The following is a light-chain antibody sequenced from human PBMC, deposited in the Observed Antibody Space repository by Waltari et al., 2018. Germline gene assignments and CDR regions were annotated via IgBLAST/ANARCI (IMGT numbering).Light chain of an antibody. CDR1: QSVSSY. Sequence: EIVLTQSPATLSLSPGERATLSCRASQSVSSYLAWYQQKPGQAPRLLIYDASNRATVIPARFSGSGSGTDFTLTISSLVPEDFAVYDCQQRSNWPPEITFGQGTRLEIK. CDR2: DAS. V-gene: IGKV3-11*01. J-gene: IGKJ5*01. CDR3: QQRSNWPPEIT.